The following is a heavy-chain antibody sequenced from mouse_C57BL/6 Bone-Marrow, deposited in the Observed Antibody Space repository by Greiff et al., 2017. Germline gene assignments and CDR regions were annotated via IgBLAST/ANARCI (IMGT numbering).Heavy chain of an antibody. V-gene: IGHV5-6*01. CDR3: AREGWCPMDY. J-gene: IGHJ4*01. CDR1: GFTFSSYG. D-gene: IGHD1-1*02. CDR2: ISSGGSYT. Sequence: EVQLVESGGDLVKPGGSLKLSCAASGFTFSSYGMSWVRQTPDQRLEWVATISSGGSYTYYPDSMKGRFTISGDNAKNTLYLQMSSLKSEDTAMYYCAREGWCPMDYWGQGTSVTVSS.